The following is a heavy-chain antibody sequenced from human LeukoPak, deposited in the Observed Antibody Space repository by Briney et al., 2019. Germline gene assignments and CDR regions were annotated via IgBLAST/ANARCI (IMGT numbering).Heavy chain of an antibody. CDR3: ARDKVDTSSYYYYYMDV. V-gene: IGHV3-21*01. D-gene: IGHD5-18*01. CDR1: GFTFSSYS. CDR2: ISSSSSYT. Sequence: GGSLRLSCAASGFTFSSYSMNWVRQAPGKGLEWVSSISSSSSYTYYADSVKGRFTISRDNAKNSLYLQMNSLRAEDTAVYYCARDKVDTSSYYYYYMDVWGKGTTVTVSS. J-gene: IGHJ6*03.